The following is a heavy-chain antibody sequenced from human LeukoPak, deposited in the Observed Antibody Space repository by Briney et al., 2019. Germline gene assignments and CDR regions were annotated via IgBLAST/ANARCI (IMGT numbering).Heavy chain of an antibody. V-gene: IGHV4-59*08. CDR3: ARRNYYSSGSYINWFDP. Sequence: SETLSLTCNVSGDSISSYYWSWIRQPPGEGLEWIGSISYSGSTDYNPSPESRASVVVDPSKIQLSLDLSSVTATDTAVYYCARRNYYSSGSYINWFDPWGQGPLVAVSS. J-gene: IGHJ5*02. CDR2: ISYSGST. D-gene: IGHD3-10*01. CDR1: GDSISSYY.